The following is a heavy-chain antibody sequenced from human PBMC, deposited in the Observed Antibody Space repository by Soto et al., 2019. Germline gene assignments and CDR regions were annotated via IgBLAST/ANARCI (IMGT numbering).Heavy chain of an antibody. CDR2: IWYDGSNK. Sequence: RRLSCAASGFTFSSYGMHWVRQAPGKGLEWVAVIWYDGSNKYYADSVKGRFTISRDNSENTLYLQMNSLRAEDTAVYYCARGSGRWLQKLDYWGQGTLVTVSS. V-gene: IGHV3-33*01. CDR1: GFTFSSYG. D-gene: IGHD3-10*01. J-gene: IGHJ4*02. CDR3: ARGSGRWLQKLDY.